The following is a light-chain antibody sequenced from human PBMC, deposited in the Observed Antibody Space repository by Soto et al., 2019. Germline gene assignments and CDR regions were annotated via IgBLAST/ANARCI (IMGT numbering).Light chain of an antibody. CDR1: QSVSSY. CDR2: DAS. V-gene: IGKV3-11*01. J-gene: IGKJ4*01. Sequence: EIVLTQSPATLSLSPGERATLSCRASQSVSSYLAWYQQKPGQAPRLLIYDASNRATGIPARFSGSGSGTDFTLTISSLETEDFAVYYCQQRSNWSPLTFGGGTKVEIK. CDR3: QQRSNWSPLT.